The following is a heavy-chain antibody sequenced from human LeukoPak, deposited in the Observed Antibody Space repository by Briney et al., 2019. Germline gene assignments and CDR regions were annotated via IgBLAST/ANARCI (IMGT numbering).Heavy chain of an antibody. CDR1: GGSISSSSYY. J-gene: IGHJ5*02. V-gene: IGHV4-39*07. Sequence: SETLSLTCTVSGGSISSSSYYWGWIRQPPGKGLEWIGSINYSGSTNYNPSLKSRVTISVDTSKNQFSLKLSSVTAADTAVYYCARSTYYDFWSGYSFWFDPWGQGTLVTVSS. CDR2: INYSGST. CDR3: ARSTYYDFWSGYSFWFDP. D-gene: IGHD3-3*01.